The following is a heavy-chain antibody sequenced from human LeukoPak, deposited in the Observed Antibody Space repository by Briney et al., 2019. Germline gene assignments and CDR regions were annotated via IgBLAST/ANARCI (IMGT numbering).Heavy chain of an antibody. Sequence: SETLSLTCTVSGGSVSSYYWSWIRQTPGNGLEWIGDVYYSGSTNYNPSLKSRVTISVDTSKNQFSLKLSSVTAADTAVYYCARGGGDSRWRYYIDYWGQGTLATVSS. J-gene: IGHJ4*02. CDR3: ARGGGDSRWRYYIDY. CDR2: VYYSGST. CDR1: GGSVSSYY. V-gene: IGHV4-59*02. D-gene: IGHD2-21*02.